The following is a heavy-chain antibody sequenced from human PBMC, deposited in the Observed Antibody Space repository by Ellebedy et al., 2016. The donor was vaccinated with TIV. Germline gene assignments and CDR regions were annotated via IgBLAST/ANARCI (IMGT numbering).Heavy chain of an antibody. D-gene: IGHD2/OR15-2a*01. J-gene: IGHJ4*02. CDR2: VSSGGDTT. CDR1: GFIFSNYA. CDR3: AKNTAPVNIFSRYFDY. Sequence: GESLKISXAASGFIFSNYAISWVRQAPGKGLEWVSIVSSGGDTTFYADSAKGRFTISRDNSKNTVYLQMNNLRADDTAVYYCAKNTAPVNIFSRYFDYWGQGVLVTVSS. V-gene: IGHV3-23*01.